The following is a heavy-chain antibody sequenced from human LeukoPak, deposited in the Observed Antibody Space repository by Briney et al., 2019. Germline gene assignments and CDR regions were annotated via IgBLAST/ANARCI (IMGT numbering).Heavy chain of an antibody. J-gene: IGHJ4*02. Sequence: ASVKVSCKVSGNTLTDLPIHWVRQAPGKGLDWMGGFDPEDAEIIYAEKFQDRVTMTTDTSTSTAYMELRSLRSDDTAVYYCARDGDWARSSDYWGQGTLVTVSS. V-gene: IGHV1-24*01. CDR1: GNTLTDLP. CDR3: ARDGDWARSSDY. D-gene: IGHD2-21*02. CDR2: FDPEDAEI.